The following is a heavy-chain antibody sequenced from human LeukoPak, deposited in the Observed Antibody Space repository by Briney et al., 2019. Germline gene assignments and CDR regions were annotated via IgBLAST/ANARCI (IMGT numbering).Heavy chain of an antibody. V-gene: IGHV4-34*01. CDR3: ARGYIVVVPAAIAFDY. Sequence: SETLSLTCAVSGGSFSGFRWHWIRQPPGKGPEWIGEINHSGGTTYNPSLKSRVTISVDTSKIQFSLNLTSVTAADTAVYYCARGYIVVVPAAIAFDYWGQGTLVTVSS. D-gene: IGHD2-2*02. CDR1: GGSFSGFR. CDR2: INHSGGT. J-gene: IGHJ4*02.